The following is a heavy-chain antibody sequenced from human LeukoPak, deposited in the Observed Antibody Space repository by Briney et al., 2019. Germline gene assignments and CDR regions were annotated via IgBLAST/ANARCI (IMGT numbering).Heavy chain of an antibody. J-gene: IGHJ6*02. Sequence: TGGSLRLSCAASGFTFSSSAMNWVRQAPGKGLEWVSGITGSGGRTYYEDSVKGRFTISRDNSKNTLFLQMNSLRAEDTAVYYCAKRDSYYFAMDVWGQGTTVTVSS. CDR1: GFTFSSSA. CDR2: ITGSGGRT. CDR3: AKRDSYYFAMDV. V-gene: IGHV3-23*01.